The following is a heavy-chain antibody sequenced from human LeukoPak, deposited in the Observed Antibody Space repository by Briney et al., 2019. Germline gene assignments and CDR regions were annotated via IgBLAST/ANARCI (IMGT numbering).Heavy chain of an antibody. CDR2: INSDGSWT. Sequence: GGSLRLSCAASGNYWMHWVRQAPGKGLVWVSHINSDGSWTSYADSVKGRFTISRDNAKNSLFLQMNSLRAEDTAIYYCTTDTWYSAGHWGQGTLVTVSS. D-gene: IGHD2-15*01. CDR1: GNYW. J-gene: IGHJ4*02. V-gene: IGHV3-74*01. CDR3: TTDTWYSAGH.